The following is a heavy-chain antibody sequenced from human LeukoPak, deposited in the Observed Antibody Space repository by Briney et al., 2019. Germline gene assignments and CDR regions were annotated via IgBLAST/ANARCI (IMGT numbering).Heavy chain of an antibody. V-gene: IGHV3-48*01. D-gene: IGHD3-22*01. CDR3: ARENNPYYYDSSGYQT. CDR2: ITSGSSTI. Sequence: PGGSLRLSCAASGFTFSNYDMSWVRQAPGKGLEWVSYITSGSSTIYYADSVKGRFTISRDNSKNTLYLQMNSLRAEDTAVYYCARENNPYYYDSSGYQTWGQGTLVTVSS. J-gene: IGHJ5*02. CDR1: GFTFSNYD.